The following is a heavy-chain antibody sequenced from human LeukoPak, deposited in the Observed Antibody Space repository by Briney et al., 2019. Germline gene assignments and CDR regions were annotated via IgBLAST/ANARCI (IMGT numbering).Heavy chain of an antibody. D-gene: IGHD2-21*01. Sequence: SETLSLTCTVSGYSISSGYYWGWIRQPPGKGLEWIGNIFHSGSTYYNPSLKSRVTISVDTSKNQFSLKLSSVTAADTAVYYCARLSIAYWFDPWGQGTLVTVSS. V-gene: IGHV4-38-2*02. CDR2: IFHSGST. CDR3: ARLSIAYWFDP. CDR1: GYSISSGYY. J-gene: IGHJ5*02.